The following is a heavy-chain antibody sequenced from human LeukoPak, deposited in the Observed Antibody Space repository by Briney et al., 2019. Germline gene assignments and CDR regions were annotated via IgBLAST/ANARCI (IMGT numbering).Heavy chain of an antibody. CDR2: IKQDGGAK. J-gene: IGHJ4*02. V-gene: IGHV3-7*01. Sequence: GGSLRLSCAASGFTFSAFWMTWVRQAPGKGLEWVADIKQDGGAKNYVDSVKGRFTIFRDNAKNSLFLQMSGLRGEDTAVYYCARAGYTYGTLYFWGQGTLVTVSS. CDR1: GFTFSAFW. D-gene: IGHD5-18*01. CDR3: ARAGYTYGTLYF.